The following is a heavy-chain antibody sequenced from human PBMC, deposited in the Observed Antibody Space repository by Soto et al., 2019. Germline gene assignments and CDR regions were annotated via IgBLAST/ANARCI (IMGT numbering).Heavy chain of an antibody. CDR1: GDSVSSHSAA. D-gene: IGHD2-8*01. V-gene: IGHV6-1*01. CDR2: TYYRSKWYN. J-gene: IGHJ3*02. Sequence: SQTLSLTCAISGDSVSSHSAAWNWIRQSPSRGLEWLGRTYYRSKWYNDYAVSVKSRITINPDTSKNQFSLQLNSVTPEDTAVYYCAQSRDCTNGVCAGVAAFDIWGQGTMVTVSS. CDR3: AQSRDCTNGVCAGVAAFDI.